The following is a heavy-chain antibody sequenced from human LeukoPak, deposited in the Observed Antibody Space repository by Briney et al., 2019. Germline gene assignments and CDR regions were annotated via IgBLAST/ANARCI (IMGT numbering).Heavy chain of an antibody. D-gene: IGHD3-3*01. V-gene: IGHV3-30*18. CDR3: AKENDFVY. Sequence: PGGSLRLSCAASGFTFSNYDMHWVRPAPGKRLEWVAVISYDGTNKYYADSVKGRFTISRDNSKSTLYLQMNSLRAEDTAVYYCAKENDFVYWGQGTLVTVSS. CDR2: ISYDGTNK. J-gene: IGHJ4*02. CDR1: GFTFSNYD.